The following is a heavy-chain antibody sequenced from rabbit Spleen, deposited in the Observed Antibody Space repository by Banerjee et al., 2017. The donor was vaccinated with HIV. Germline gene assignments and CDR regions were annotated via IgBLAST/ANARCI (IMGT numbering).Heavy chain of an antibody. CDR3: ARDTSSSFSSYGMDL. Sequence: QSLEESGGDLVKPGASLTLTCTASGFSFSTSNYMCWVRQAPGKGLEWIACIYAGSSGFTYFASWAKGRFTISKTSSTTVTLHMTSLTAADTATYFCARDTSSSFSSYGMDLWGPGTLVTVS. J-gene: IGHJ6*01. D-gene: IGHD1-1*01. V-gene: IGHV1S40*01. CDR1: GFSFSTSNY. CDR2: IYAGSSGFT.